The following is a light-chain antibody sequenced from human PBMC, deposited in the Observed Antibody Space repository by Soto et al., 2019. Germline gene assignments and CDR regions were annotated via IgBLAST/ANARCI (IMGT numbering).Light chain of an antibody. V-gene: IGLV2-14*01. CDR2: EVT. J-gene: IGLJ2*01. CDR3: SSYAGSSTVV. Sequence: QSVLTQPASVTGSPGQSITISCTGTTSDVGGYDRVSWFQQYPGTAPKLMIYEVTNRPSGVSDRFSGSKSVNTASLTISGLQPEDEADYYCSSYAGSSTVVFGGGTKLTVL. CDR1: TSDVGGYDR.